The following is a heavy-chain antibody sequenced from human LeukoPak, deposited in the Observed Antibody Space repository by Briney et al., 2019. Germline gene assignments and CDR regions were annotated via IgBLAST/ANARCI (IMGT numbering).Heavy chain of an antibody. J-gene: IGHJ3*02. CDR3: AKVRDYYGSGSYVGIAAFDI. D-gene: IGHD3-10*01. CDR1: GFTFSSYA. CDR2: ISGSGGST. V-gene: IGHV3-23*01. Sequence: GGSLRLSCAASGFTFSSYAMSWVRQAPGKGLEWVSAISGSGGSTYYADSVKGRFTISRGNSKNTLYLQMNSLRAEDTAVYYCAKVRDYYGSGSYVGIAAFDIWGQGTMVTVSS.